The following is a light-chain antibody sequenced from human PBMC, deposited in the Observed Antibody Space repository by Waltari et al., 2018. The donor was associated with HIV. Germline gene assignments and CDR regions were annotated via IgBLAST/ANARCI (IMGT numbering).Light chain of an antibody. J-gene: IGLJ3*02. CDR1: SGSIASNY. V-gene: IGLV6-57*03. Sequence: NFMLTQRHSVSESPGKTVTISCTRSSGSIASNYVQWYQQRPGSAPTTVIYEDNQRPSGVPDRFSGSIDSSSNSASLTISGLKTEDEADYYCQSYDSSFWVFGGGTKLTVL. CDR2: EDN. CDR3: QSYDSSFWV.